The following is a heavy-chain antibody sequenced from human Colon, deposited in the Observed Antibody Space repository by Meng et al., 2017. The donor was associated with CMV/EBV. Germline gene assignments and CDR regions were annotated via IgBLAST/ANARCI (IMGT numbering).Heavy chain of an antibody. Sequence: QFKLVQSGDEGKKPGSSVKVSCKTSVDIISRQTVSWVRQAPGQGLEWMGKIAPILGTIKYAEKFQGRVTITADHPTSTVYMELISLRSDDTAVYYCARDWAWTHDYWGQGTLVTVSS. CDR1: VDIISRQT. D-gene: IGHD1-1*01. CDR3: ARDWAWTHDY. J-gene: IGHJ4*02. V-gene: IGHV1-69*08. CDR2: IAPILGTI.